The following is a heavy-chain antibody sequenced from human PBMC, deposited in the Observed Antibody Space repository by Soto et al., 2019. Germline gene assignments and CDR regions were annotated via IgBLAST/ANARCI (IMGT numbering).Heavy chain of an antibody. Sequence: SGPTLVNPTQTLTLTCTFSGFSLASSGMCVNWIRQPPGKALEWLARIDWDGDKHYSTSLKTRLTITKDTSKNQVVLTMTDVDPVDTGIYYCARLIYQRVPGFYFYMDVWGTGTTVTVSS. J-gene: IGHJ6*03. V-gene: IGHV2-70*11. CDR2: IDWDGDK. CDR1: GFSLASSGMC. CDR3: ARLIYQRVPGFYFYMDV. D-gene: IGHD3-16*02.